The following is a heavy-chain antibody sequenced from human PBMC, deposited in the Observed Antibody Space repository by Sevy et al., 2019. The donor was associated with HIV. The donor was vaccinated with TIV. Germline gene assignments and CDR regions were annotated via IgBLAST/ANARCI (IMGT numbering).Heavy chain of an antibody. CDR1: GFTFNMYW. Sequence: GGSLRLSCAASGFTFNMYWMTWVRQAPGKGLEWVANIKEDGSERNYLDSVKGRFTISRDNAKESLYLQLNSLRDEDTALYYCVRDTQFGFDYWGQGTLVTVSS. CDR2: IKEDGSER. V-gene: IGHV3-7*01. D-gene: IGHD3-16*01. J-gene: IGHJ4*02. CDR3: VRDTQFGFDY.